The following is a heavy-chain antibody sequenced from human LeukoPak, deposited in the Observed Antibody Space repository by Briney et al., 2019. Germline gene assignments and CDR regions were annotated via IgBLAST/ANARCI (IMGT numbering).Heavy chain of an antibody. V-gene: IGHV3-23*01. CDR3: ARAWGGNVYYSDY. CDR1: GFTFSSYA. CDR2: ISGSGGST. Sequence: GGSLRLSCAASGFTFSSYAMSWVRQAPGKGLEWVSAISGSGGSTYYADSVKGRFTISRDNSKNTLYPQMNSLRAEDTAVYYCARAWGGNVYYSDYWGQGTLVTVSS. D-gene: IGHD3-16*01. J-gene: IGHJ4*02.